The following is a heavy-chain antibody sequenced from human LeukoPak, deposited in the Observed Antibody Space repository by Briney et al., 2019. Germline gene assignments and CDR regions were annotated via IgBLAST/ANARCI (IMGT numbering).Heavy chain of an antibody. Sequence: GGSLRLSCAASGFSFSDYYMSWVRQAPRKGPEWISCISHRDNSADYIESVKGRFTVSRDNAKESLYLQMNSLRVEDTAIYYCARAKGSGTYSAWFESWGQGTLVTVSS. J-gene: IGHJ5*01. D-gene: IGHD3-10*01. CDR2: ISHRDNSA. V-gene: IGHV3-11*01. CDR1: GFSFSDYY. CDR3: ARAKGSGTYSAWFES.